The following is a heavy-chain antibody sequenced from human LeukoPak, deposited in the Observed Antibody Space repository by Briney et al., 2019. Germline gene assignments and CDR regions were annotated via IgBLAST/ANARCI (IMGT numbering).Heavy chain of an antibody. V-gene: IGHV3-48*03. CDR3: SIDGGGDSCYGNFDY. D-gene: IGHD3-16*01. CDR2: ITSSGTTI. Sequence: GGSLRLSCAASGFTFSNYEMNWVRQAPGKGLEWVSYITSSGTTIYYADSVKGRFPISRDNAKNSLYLQMNSLRAEDTSISYFSIDGGGDSCYGNFDYWGQGTLVTVSS. CDR1: GFTFSNYE. J-gene: IGHJ4*02.